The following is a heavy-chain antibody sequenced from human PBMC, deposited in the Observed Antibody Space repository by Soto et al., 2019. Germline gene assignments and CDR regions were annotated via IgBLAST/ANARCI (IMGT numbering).Heavy chain of an antibody. CDR2: SRDKANRYIT. V-gene: IGHV3-72*01. CDR3: SRDSGNYYFDS. J-gene: IGHJ4*02. Sequence: PGGSLRLSCAASGFTLSDYRMDWVRQAPGKGLEWIARSRDKANRYITEYAASARGRFTVSRDDSRNSFYLQMNSLKTEDTAVYYCSRDSGNYYFDSWGRGTLVTVSS. CDR1: GFTLSDYR. D-gene: IGHD1-26*01.